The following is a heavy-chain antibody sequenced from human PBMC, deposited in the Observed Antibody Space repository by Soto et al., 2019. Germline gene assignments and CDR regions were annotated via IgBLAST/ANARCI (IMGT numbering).Heavy chain of an antibody. Sequence: EVQLVESGGGLVQPGGSLRLSGAAYGFTFSSYWMSWVREAPGKGLEWVANIKQDGSEKYYVDSVKGRFTISRDNAKNSLYLQMNSLRAEDTAVYYCARVGYYYDSSGWEYWGQGTLVTVSS. CDR1: GFTFSSYW. J-gene: IGHJ4*02. V-gene: IGHV3-7*03. D-gene: IGHD3-22*01. CDR2: IKQDGSEK. CDR3: ARVGYYYDSSGWEY.